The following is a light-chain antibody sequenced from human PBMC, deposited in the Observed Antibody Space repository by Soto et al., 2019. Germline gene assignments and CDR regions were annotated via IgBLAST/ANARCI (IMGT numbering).Light chain of an antibody. CDR2: MAA. V-gene: IGKV1-5*03. J-gene: IGKJ1*01. CDR1: QSISSW. CDR3: HQYNSYPPWT. Sequence: DIQMTQSPSTLSASVGDRVTITCRASQSISSWLAWYQQKPGKAPKLLIYMAASLESGGQSRFSGSGCGTEFTLTISSLQLDVFAPYYCHQYNSYPPWTFGQGTKVEIK.